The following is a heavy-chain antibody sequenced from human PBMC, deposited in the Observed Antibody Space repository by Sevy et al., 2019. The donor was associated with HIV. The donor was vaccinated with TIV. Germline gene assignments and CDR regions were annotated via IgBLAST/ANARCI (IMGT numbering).Heavy chain of an antibody. CDR2: IFPDDSET. J-gene: IGHJ4*02. V-gene: IGHV5-51*01. CDR3: ATSRSGYFDSSGYYIY. D-gene: IGHD3-22*01. CDR1: GYSFTSHW. Sequence: GESLKISCKGSGYSFTSHWIGWVRHMPGKGLEWMGIIFPDDSETRYSPSFQGQVTFSPDKSINTAYLQWGSLKASDTAMYYCATSRSGYFDSSGYYIYWGQGTLVTVSS.